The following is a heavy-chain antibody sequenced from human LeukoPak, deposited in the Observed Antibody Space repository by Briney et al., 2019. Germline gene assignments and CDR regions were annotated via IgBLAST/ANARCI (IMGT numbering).Heavy chain of an antibody. Sequence: GGSLRLSCAASGFTFSSYAMSWVRQAPGKGLEWVSVISGSGGSTYYADSVKGRFTIPRDNSKNTLYLQMNSLRVEDTAVYYCAKDIVVVVAATCRFDYWGQGTLVTVSS. CDR3: AKDIVVVVAATCRFDY. D-gene: IGHD2-15*01. V-gene: IGHV3-23*01. J-gene: IGHJ4*02. CDR2: ISGSGGST. CDR1: GFTFSSYA.